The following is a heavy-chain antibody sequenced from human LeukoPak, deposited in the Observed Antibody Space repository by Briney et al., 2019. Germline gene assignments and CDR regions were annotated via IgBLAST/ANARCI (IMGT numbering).Heavy chain of an antibody. D-gene: IGHD3-10*01. V-gene: IGHV3-74*03. CDR3: ARDKKSGESSETDY. CDR1: GFTFSNYW. CDR2: INRDGSTT. J-gene: IGHJ4*02. Sequence: GGSLRLSCAASGFTFSNYWVHWVRQAPGKGLVWVSRINRDGSTTKYADSVKGRFTVSRDNAKNTLNLQMNSLRAEDTAVYYCARDKKSGESSETDYWGQGTLVSVSS.